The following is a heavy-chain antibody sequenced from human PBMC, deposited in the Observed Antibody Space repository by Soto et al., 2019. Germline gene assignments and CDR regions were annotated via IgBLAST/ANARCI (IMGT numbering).Heavy chain of an antibody. D-gene: IGHD3-10*01. CDR3: AKDRGEGELDGANAYDI. CDR1: GFTCRNYFSRYA. J-gene: IGHJ3*02. V-gene: IGHV3-23*01. Sequence: EVQLLESGGGLVQPGGSLRLSCAASGFTCRNYFSRYAMSWVRQAPGKGLECVSSITGSGGNTYDADFVKGRFTTSRDNSANMLYLQMNSRRAEDTAIYYCAKDRGEGELDGANAYDIWGQGTMVTFSS. CDR2: ITGSGGNT.